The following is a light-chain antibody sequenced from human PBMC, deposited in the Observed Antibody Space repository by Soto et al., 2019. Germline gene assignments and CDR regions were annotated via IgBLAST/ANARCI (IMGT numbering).Light chain of an antibody. Sequence: QSVLTQPASVSVSPGQSITISCTGTSSDIGDYDYVSWYQQRPGRAPKLMIYEVRYRPSGVSNRFSGSKSGNTASLTISGLQAEDEADYYCCSYTRTSNHYFFGSGTKVTVL. CDR2: EVR. CDR3: CSYTRTSNHYF. J-gene: IGLJ1*01. CDR1: SSDIGDYDY. V-gene: IGLV2-14*01.